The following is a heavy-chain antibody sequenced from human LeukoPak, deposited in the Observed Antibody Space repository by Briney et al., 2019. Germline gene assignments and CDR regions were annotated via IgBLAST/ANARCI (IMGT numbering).Heavy chain of an antibody. V-gene: IGHV4-39*01. CDR3: ARSPHYDFWNGSDY. CDR1: GGSISSSSYY. D-gene: IGHD3-3*01. J-gene: IGHJ4*02. CDR2: IYYSGST. Sequence: SETLSLTCTVSGGSISSSSYYWGWIRQPPGKGLEWIGSIYYSGSTYYNPSLKSRVTISVDTSKSQFSLKLSSVTAADTAVYYCARSPHYDFWNGSDYWGQGTLVTVSS.